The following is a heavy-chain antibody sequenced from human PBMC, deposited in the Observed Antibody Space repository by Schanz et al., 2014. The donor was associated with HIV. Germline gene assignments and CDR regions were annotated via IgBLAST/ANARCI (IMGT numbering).Heavy chain of an antibody. Sequence: QVPLVQSGDEVTKPGASVKVSCKASGYTFTGYYMHWVRQAPGQGLEWMGWINPSSGGTNYAQKFQGRVTMTRDTSISTAYMELRRLRSDDTAVYYCARDQNVISMVRGVMGGVDYWGQGTLVTVSS. D-gene: IGHD3-10*01. CDR3: ARDQNVISMVRGVMGGVDY. CDR1: GYTFTGYY. CDR2: INPSSGGT. V-gene: IGHV1-2*02. J-gene: IGHJ4*02.